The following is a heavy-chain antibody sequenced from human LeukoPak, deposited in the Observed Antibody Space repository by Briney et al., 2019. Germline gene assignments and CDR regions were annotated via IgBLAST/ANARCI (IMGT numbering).Heavy chain of an antibody. J-gene: IGHJ5*02. CDR2: IYHSGST. V-gene: IGHV4-4*02. CDR3: ARDRYQPYRLNWFDP. Sequence: PSKTLSLTCAVSGGSISSSNWWSWVRQPPGKGLEWIGEIYHSGSTNYNPSLKSRVTISVDKSKNQFSLKLSSVTAADTAVYYCARDRYQPYRLNWFDPWGQGTLVTVSS. CDR1: GGSISSSNW. D-gene: IGHD2-2*01.